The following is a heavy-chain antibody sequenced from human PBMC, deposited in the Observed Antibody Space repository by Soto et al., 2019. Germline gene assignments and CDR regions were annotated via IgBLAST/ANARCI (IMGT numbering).Heavy chain of an antibody. Sequence: EVQLVESGGGLVQPGRSLRLSCAASGFTFDDYVMHWVRQAPGKGLEWVSGISWNSGSIGYADSVKGRFTISRDNAKNSLYLQMNSLRAEDTALYYCAKDVRRDGYSYFDYWGQGTLVTVSS. D-gene: IGHD5-12*01. CDR3: AKDVRRDGYSYFDY. CDR1: GFTFDDYV. J-gene: IGHJ4*02. V-gene: IGHV3-9*01. CDR2: ISWNSGSI.